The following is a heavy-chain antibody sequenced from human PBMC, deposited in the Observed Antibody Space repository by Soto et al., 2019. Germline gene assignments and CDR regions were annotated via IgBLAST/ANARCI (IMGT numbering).Heavy chain of an antibody. CDR1: GFTFSNFE. Sequence: GSLRLSCAASGFTFSNFEMHWVRQAPGKGLEWVSYINTAGSTKYYAESVKGRFTISRDNARNSLFLQMNSLRAEDTAVYYCARAECSSPDCLTAYYSYGLDVWGQGSTVTAP. J-gene: IGHJ6*02. CDR3: ARAECSSPDCLTAYYSYGLDV. CDR2: INTAGSTK. V-gene: IGHV3-48*03. D-gene: IGHD3-9*01.